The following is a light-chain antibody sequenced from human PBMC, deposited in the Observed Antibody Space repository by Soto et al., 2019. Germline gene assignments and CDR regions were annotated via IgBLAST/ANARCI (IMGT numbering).Light chain of an antibody. CDR2: DAF. J-gene: IGKJ4*01. Sequence: EIVMTQSPATLSVSPGERATLSCRASQSMSSSLAWYQQKPGQGPRLLMYDAFNRATGIPARFSGSASGTDFTLTISSLEPEDFAVYYCQQYNDWPPLTFGGGTKVDIK. V-gene: IGKV3D-15*01. CDR1: QSMSSS. CDR3: QQYNDWPPLT.